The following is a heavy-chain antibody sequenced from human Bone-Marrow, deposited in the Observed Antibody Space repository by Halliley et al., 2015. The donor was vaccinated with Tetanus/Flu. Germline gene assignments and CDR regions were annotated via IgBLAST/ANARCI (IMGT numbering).Heavy chain of an antibody. D-gene: IGHD3-3*01. Sequence: SLRLSCAASGFALSTYGMHWVRQAPGKGLAWVAFISFDGSNKFYADSVKGRFTISRDNSKNTLYLEMNSLRAEDTGVYYCAKDPTSFGMFILNPFHYWGQGTLVTVSS. CDR3: AKDPTSFGMFILNPFHY. J-gene: IGHJ4*02. CDR1: GFALSTYG. CDR2: ISFDGSNK. V-gene: IGHV3-30*18.